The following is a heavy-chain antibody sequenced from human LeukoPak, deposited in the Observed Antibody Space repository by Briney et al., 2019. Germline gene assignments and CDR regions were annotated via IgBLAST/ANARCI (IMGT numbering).Heavy chain of an antibody. CDR1: GFILSSNA. J-gene: IGHJ4*02. Sequence: PGGSLRLSCAGSGFILSSNAMRWVRQAPGKGLEWVSIISDSDGSTHYADSVKGRFTISRDNSRYMLYLQMNSLRVEDTAVYIYAIHGGSYFDMRGYDYWGQGTLVTVSS. CDR2: ISDSDGST. CDR3: AIHGGSYFDMRGYDY. D-gene: IGHD3-22*01. V-gene: IGHV3-23*01.